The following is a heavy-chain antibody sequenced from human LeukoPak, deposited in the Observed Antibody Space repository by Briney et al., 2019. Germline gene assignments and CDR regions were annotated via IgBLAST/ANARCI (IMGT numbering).Heavy chain of an antibody. CDR2: ISYDGSDK. J-gene: IGHJ4*02. V-gene: IGHV3-30*04. CDR1: GFTFSLYT. Sequence: PSGGSLRLSCAASGFTFSLYTMHWVRQAPGKGLEWVAVISYDGSDKYYADSVKGRFTISRDNSKNSLFLQMNSLRAEDTAVYFCARDVGGGDTFDYWGQGTLVTVSS. CDR3: ARDVGGGDTFDY. D-gene: IGHD2-21*02.